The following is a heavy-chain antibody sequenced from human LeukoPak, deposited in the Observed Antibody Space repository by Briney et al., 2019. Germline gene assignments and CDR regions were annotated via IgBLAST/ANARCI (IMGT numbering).Heavy chain of an antibody. V-gene: IGHV3-21*01. CDR2: ISSSSSSI. D-gene: IGHD2-2*01. CDR3: AKVVPAARDYYYYYMDV. CDR1: GFIFSSSG. Sequence: KPGGSLRLSCAASGFIFSSSGMNSVRQAPGQGLEWVSSISSSSSSIYYADSVKGRFTISRDNAKNSLYLPMNSLRAEDTAVYYCAKVVPAARDYYYYYMDVWGKGTTVTVSS. J-gene: IGHJ6*03.